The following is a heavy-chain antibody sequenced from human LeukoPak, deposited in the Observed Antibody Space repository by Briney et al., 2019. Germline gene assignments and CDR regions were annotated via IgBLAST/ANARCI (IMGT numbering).Heavy chain of an antibody. CDR3: ARNGGNSDFDY. J-gene: IGHJ4*02. CDR2: TYDSGST. Sequence: SETLSLTCAVSGASISSNNCWTWVRQPPGKGLEWIGETYDSGSTNYNPSLKSRVTISIDKSKKQFSLTLSSMTAADTAVYYCARNGGNSDFDYWGQGTLVTVSS. D-gene: IGHD4-23*01. CDR1: GASISSNNC. V-gene: IGHV4-4*02.